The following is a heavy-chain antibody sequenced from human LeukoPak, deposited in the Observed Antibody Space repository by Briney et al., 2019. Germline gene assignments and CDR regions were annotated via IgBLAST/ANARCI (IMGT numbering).Heavy chain of an antibody. CDR2: IWYDGSNK. CDR3: AKIRDVWSGYGYFDY. Sequence: GGSLRLSCAASGFTFSNYGMVWVRQAPGKGLEWVGVIWYDGSNKYYVDSVKGRFTISRDNSKNTLYLQMNSLRAEDTAVYYCAKIRDVWSGYGYFDYWGQGTLVTVSS. V-gene: IGHV3-30*02. J-gene: IGHJ4*02. CDR1: GFTFSNYG. D-gene: IGHD3-3*01.